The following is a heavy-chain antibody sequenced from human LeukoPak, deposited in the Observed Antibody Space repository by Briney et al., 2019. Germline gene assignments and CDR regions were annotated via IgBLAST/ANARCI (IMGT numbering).Heavy chain of an antibody. Sequence: GGSLRLSCAASGFTFSSYAMSWVRQAPGKGLQWVSTISGSGGSTYYADSVKGRFIISRDISKNTLYLQMNSLRAEDTAVYYCAEGRQRIAARRGYYGMDVWGQGTTVTVSS. J-gene: IGHJ6*02. CDR3: AEGRQRIAARRGYYGMDV. CDR2: ISGSGGST. V-gene: IGHV3-23*01. D-gene: IGHD6-6*01. CDR1: GFTFSSYA.